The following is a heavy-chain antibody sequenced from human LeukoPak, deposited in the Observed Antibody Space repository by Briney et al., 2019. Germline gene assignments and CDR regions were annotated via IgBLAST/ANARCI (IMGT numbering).Heavy chain of an antibody. CDR2: ISAYNGNT. D-gene: IGHD6-19*01. CDR1: GYTFTSYG. CDR3: ARDPSSGWYGYYYYYMDV. V-gene: IGHV1-18*01. Sequence: ASVKVSCKASGYTFTSYGISRVRQAPGQGLEWMGWISAYNGNTNYAQKLQGRVTMTTDTSTSTAYMELRSLRSDDTAVYYCARDPSSGWYGYYYYYMDVWGKGTTVTVSS. J-gene: IGHJ6*03.